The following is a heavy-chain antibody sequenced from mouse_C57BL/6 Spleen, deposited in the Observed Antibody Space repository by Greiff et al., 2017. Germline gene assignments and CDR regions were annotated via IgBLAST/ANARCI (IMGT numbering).Heavy chain of an antibody. CDR3: ARSGFITTVVATPYFDY. D-gene: IGHD1-1*01. Sequence: QVQLQQPGAELVKPGASVKVSCKASGYTFTSYWMHWVKQRPGQGLEWIGRIHPSDSDTNYNQKFKDKATLTVDKSSSTAYMQLSSLTSEDSAVYYCARSGFITTVVATPYFDYWGQGTTLTVSS. J-gene: IGHJ2*01. CDR2: IHPSDSDT. CDR1: GYTFTSYW. V-gene: IGHV1-74*01.